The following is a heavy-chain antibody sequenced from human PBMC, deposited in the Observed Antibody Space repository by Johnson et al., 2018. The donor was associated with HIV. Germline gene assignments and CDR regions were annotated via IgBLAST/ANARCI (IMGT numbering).Heavy chain of an antibody. D-gene: IGHD1-26*01. Sequence: QVQLVESGGGVVQPGRSLRLSCAASGFTFSSYAMHWVRQAPGKGLEWVAVISYDGSNKYYADSVKGRFTISRDNSKNTLYLQMNSLKTEDTAVYYCITGGSGTIPSGAFDIWGQGTMVTVSS. V-gene: IGHV3-30-3*01. CDR2: ISYDGSNK. J-gene: IGHJ3*02. CDR1: GFTFSSYA. CDR3: ITGGSGTIPSGAFDI.